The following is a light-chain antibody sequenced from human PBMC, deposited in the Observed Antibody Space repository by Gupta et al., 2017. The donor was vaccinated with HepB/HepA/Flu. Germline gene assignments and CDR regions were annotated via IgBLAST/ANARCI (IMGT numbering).Light chain of an antibody. CDR1: PSLEYSNVNSD. Sequence: VWTRSPLSLPVTLGQTASFSCRPSPSLEYSNVNSDLNWFQQRPGQSPRRLIYRVSKRDCGVPDRFSGSGSGTNFTFRITRVEAEDVGIYYCMQGKQLPPSFGQGTKVEIK. CDR3: MQGKQLPPS. V-gene: IGKV2-30*01. CDR2: RVS. J-gene: IGKJ2*03.